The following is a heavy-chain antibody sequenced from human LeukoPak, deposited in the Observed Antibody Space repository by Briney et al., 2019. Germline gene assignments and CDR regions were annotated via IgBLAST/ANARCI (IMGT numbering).Heavy chain of an antibody. CDR2: ISKTASDI. D-gene: IGHD3-3*02. CDR1: GFTFSDYY. Sequence: PGGSLRLSCAASGFTFSDYYMSWIRQAPGKGLEWVSYISKTASDIYYGDSVKGRFTTSRDNAKNSLYLQMNSLRAEDTAVYFCAVLGTRGRIDYWGQGTLVTVSS. CDR3: AVLGTRGRIDY. J-gene: IGHJ4*02. V-gene: IGHV3-11*04.